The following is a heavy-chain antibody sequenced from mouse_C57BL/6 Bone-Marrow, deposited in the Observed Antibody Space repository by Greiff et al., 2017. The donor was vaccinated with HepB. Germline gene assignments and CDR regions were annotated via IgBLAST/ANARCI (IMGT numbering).Heavy chain of an antibody. Sequence: VQLKQSGAELVRPGASVKLSCTASGFNIKDDYMHWVKQRPEQGLEWIGWIDPENGDTEYASKFQGKATITADTSSNTAYLQLSSLTSEDTAVYYCTPPTAQATSWFAYWGQGTLVTVSA. CDR2: IDPENGDT. CDR3: TPPTAQATSWFAY. CDR1: GFNIKDDY. V-gene: IGHV14-4*01. J-gene: IGHJ3*01. D-gene: IGHD3-2*02.